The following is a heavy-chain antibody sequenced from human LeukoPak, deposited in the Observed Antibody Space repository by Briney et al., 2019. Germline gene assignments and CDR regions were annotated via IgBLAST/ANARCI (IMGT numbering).Heavy chain of an antibody. J-gene: IGHJ3*02. CDR3: ARGVAPEDAFDI. V-gene: IGHV1-2*04. Sequence: ASVKVSCKASGYTFTGYYLHWVRQAPAQGLEWMGWINPNSGGTNYAQKFQGWVTMTRDTSISTAYMELSRLRSEDTAVYYCARGVAPEDAFDIWGQGTMVTVSS. CDR1: GYTFTGYY. CDR2: INPNSGGT.